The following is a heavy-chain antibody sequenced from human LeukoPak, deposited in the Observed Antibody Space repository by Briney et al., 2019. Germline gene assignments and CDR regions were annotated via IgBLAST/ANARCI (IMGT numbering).Heavy chain of an antibody. CDR2: INHSGST. CDR1: GGSFSGYY. J-gene: IGHJ5*02. Sequence: PSETLSLTCAVYGGSFSGYYWSWIRQPPGKGLEWIGEINHSGSTNYNPSLKSRVTISVDTSKNQFSLKLSSVTAADTAVYYCARVGYSSSWYKFDPWGQGTLVTVSS. CDR3: ARVGYSSSWYKFDP. D-gene: IGHD6-13*01. V-gene: IGHV4-34*01.